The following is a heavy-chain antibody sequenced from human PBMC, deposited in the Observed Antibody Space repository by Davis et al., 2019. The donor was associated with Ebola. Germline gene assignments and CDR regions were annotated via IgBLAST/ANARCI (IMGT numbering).Heavy chain of an antibody. CDR3: AKGDNSGWYGVDY. CDR1: GFTVSSNY. D-gene: IGHD6-19*01. V-gene: IGHV3-66*01. J-gene: IGHJ4*02. CDR2: IYSGGST. Sequence: PGGSLRLSCVASGFTVSSNYMSWVRQAPGKGLEWVSVIYSGGSTSYADSVKGRFTISRDNFKNTLYLQLNSLRVEDTAVYYCAKGDNSGWYGVDYWGQGTLVTVSS.